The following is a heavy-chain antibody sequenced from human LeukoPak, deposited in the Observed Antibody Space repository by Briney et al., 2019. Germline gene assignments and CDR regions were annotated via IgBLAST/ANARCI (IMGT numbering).Heavy chain of an antibody. J-gene: IGHJ4*02. CDR3: AKDVSRSHYYDSSGYPDY. CDR2: ISWDGGST. D-gene: IGHD3-22*01. CDR1: GFTFDDYT. V-gene: IGHV3-43*01. Sequence: GGSLRLSCAASGFTFDDYTMHWVRHAPGKGLEWVSLISWDGGSTYYADSVKGRFTISRDNSKNSLYLQMNSLRTEDTALYYCAKDVSRSHYYDSSGYPDYWGQGTLVTVSS.